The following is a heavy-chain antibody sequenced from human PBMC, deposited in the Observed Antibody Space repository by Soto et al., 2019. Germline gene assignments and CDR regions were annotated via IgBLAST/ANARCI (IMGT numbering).Heavy chain of an antibody. Sequence: GESLKISCKGSGYSFTSHWIGWVRQMPGEGLEWMGIIHPGDSDTRYSPSFQGQVTISADKSISTAYLQWSSLKASDTAMYYCARHGPSVSTVASFDYWDQGTLVTVSS. V-gene: IGHV5-51*01. CDR3: ARHGPSVSTVASFDY. D-gene: IGHD1-26*01. CDR2: IHPGDSDT. CDR1: GYSFTSHW. J-gene: IGHJ4*02.